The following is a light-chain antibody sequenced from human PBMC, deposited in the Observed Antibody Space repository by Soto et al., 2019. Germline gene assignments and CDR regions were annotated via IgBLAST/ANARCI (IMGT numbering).Light chain of an antibody. CDR1: QSVSNY. V-gene: IGKV3-11*01. J-gene: IGKJ4*02. CDR2: DAS. Sequence: EIVLTQSPATLSLSPGERATLSCRASQSVSNYLAWYQQKPGQAPRLLIYDASNRATGIPARFSGSGSETDVTLTISSLEPEDVAVYYCQQRSDWPPRTFGGGTKVEIK. CDR3: QQRSDWPPRT.